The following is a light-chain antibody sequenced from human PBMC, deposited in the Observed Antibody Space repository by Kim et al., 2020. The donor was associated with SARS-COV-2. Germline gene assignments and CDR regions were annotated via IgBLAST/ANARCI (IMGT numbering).Light chain of an antibody. CDR1: QSVSSNY. J-gene: IGKJ2*01. CDR2: DAS. Sequence: EIVLTQSPGTLSLSPGERATLSCRASQSVSSNYFAWYQQKPGQAPRLLSYDASSRATGIPDRFSGNGSETDFTLNISRLEPEDFAVYYCQQFGSSPPYTFGQGTKLEI. V-gene: IGKV3-20*01. CDR3: QQFGSSPPYT.